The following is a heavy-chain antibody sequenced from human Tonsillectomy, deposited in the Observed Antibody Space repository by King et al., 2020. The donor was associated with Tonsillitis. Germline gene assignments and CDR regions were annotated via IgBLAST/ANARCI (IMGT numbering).Heavy chain of an antibody. CDR2: INQGGSEQ. D-gene: IGHD1-26*01. J-gene: IGHJ4*02. CDR3: ARAPPRIVGATDFDY. V-gene: IGHV3-7*03. CDR1: GFTFSSYW. Sequence: VQLVESGGGLVQPGGSLRLSCAASGFTFSSYWMSWVRQAPGKGLEWVANINQGGSEQYYVDSVKGRFTISRDNAKNSLLLQMNSLRAEDTAVYYCARAPPRIVGATDFDYWGQGTLVTVSS.